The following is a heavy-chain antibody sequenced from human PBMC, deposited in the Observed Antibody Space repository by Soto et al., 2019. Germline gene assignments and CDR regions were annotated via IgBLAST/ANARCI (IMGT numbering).Heavy chain of an antibody. D-gene: IGHD3-16*01. CDR3: ARGVRSRSTKTYYYYYYGMDV. V-gene: IGHV6-1*01. Sequence: SQTLSLTCAISGDSVSSNSAAWNWIRQSPSRGLEWLGRTYYRSRWYNDYAVSVRSRITVNADTSKNQFSLHLNSVTAADTAVYYCARGVRSRSTKTYYYYYYGMDVWGQGTTVTVSS. J-gene: IGHJ6*02. CDR1: GDSVSSNSAA. CDR2: TYYRSRWYN.